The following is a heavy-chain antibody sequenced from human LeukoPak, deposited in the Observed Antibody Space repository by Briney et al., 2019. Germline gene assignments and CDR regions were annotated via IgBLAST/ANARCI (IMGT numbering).Heavy chain of an antibody. J-gene: IGHJ4*02. Sequence: GGSLRLSCAASGFTFSSYSMNWVRQAPGKGLEWVSSISSSSSYIYYADSVKGRFTISRDNAKNSLYLQMNSLRAEDTAVYYCARDRQKYSNYPPFDYWGQGTLVTVSS. CDR2: ISSSSSYI. V-gene: IGHV3-21*01. CDR1: GFTFSSYS. D-gene: IGHD4-11*01. CDR3: ARDRQKYSNYPPFDY.